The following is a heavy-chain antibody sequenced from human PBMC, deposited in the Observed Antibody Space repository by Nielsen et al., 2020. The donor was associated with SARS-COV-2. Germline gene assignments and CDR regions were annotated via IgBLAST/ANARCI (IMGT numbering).Heavy chain of an antibody. V-gene: IGHV1-8*01. D-gene: IGHD3-16*02. CDR3: VIVTAALAFDP. J-gene: IGHJ5*02. Sequence: ASVKVSCKASGYTFTSFDINWVRQATGHGLEWMGWMNPDSGNTGYAQKFQGRVTMTRDIYTRTAFMELSSLKSEDTAVYFCVIVTAALAFDPWGQGSLVTVSS. CDR2: MNPDSGNT. CDR1: GYTFTSFD.